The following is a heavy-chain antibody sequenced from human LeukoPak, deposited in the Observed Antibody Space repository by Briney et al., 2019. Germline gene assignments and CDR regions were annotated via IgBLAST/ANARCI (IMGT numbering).Heavy chain of an antibody. Sequence: GGSLRLSCAASGFTFSGYWMSWLRQAPGKGLVWVSRIKGDGSRATYADSVKGRFTISRDNAKNTLYLQMTSLRAEDTAVYYCAKSGYFDPWGLGTLVFVSS. CDR1: GFTFSGYW. V-gene: IGHV3-74*01. J-gene: IGHJ4*02. D-gene: IGHD6-25*01. CDR3: AKSGYFDP. CDR2: IKGDGSRA.